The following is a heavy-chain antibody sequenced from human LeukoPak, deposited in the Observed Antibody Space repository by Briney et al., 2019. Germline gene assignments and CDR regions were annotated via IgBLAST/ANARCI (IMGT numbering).Heavy chain of an antibody. D-gene: IGHD5-18*01. CDR2: IYTSGST. CDR3: ARDRLDTAMVTPFDY. Sequence: SETLSLTCTVSGGSISSYYWSWIRQPAGEGLEWIGRIYTSGSTNYNPSLKSRVTMSVDTSKNQFSLKPSSVTAADTAVYYCARDRLDTAMVTPFDYWGQGTLVTVSS. V-gene: IGHV4-4*07. J-gene: IGHJ4*02. CDR1: GGSISSYY.